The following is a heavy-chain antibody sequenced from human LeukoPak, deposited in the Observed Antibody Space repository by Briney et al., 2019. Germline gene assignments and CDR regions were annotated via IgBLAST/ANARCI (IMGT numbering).Heavy chain of an antibody. CDR1: GYTFTSYY. D-gene: IGHD2-21*02. CDR2: INPTGGST. CDR3: ARDHYHKIHSVMVTAPDY. J-gene: IGHJ4*02. V-gene: IGHV1-46*01. Sequence: ASVKVSSKASGYTFTSYYMHWMRQAPGEGLEWMGIINPTGGSTSYAQKFQGRVTMTRDTSTSTVYMELSSLRSEDTAVYYCARDHYHKIHSVMVTAPDYWGQGTLVIVSS.